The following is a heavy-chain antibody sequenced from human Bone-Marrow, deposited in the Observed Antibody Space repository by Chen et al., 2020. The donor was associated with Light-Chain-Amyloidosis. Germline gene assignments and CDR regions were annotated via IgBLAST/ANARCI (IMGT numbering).Heavy chain of an antibody. D-gene: IGHD2-21*01. Sequence: VQLVESGGGLVQPGGSLRLSCAASGFTFSSYEMNWVRQAPGKGLEWVSYISSSGSTIYYADSVKGRFTISRDDARNTLYLQMRSLRAEDTAVYYCVKDFVGPRDYWGPGDLVTVSS. V-gene: IGHV3-48*03. CDR1: GFTFSSYE. J-gene: IGHJ4*02. CDR3: VKDFVGPRDY. CDR2: ISSSGSTI.